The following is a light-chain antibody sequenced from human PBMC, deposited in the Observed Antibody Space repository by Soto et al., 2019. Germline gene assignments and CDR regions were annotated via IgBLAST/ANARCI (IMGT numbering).Light chain of an antibody. CDR2: ATS. V-gene: IGKV3-20*01. CDR1: QSVSSGY. J-gene: IGKJ5*01. Sequence: EIVLTQSPGSLSLSPGERATLSCRARQSVSSGYLAWYQQKPGQAPRLLIFATSRRATGIADWFSGSGSGTEFTLTSSRLEPEDFAVYYCQQYGSAPPSTFGQGTRLASK. CDR3: QQYGSAPPST.